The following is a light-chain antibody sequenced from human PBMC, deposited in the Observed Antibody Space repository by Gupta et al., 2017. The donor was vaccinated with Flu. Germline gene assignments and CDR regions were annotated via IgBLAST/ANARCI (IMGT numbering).Light chain of an antibody. V-gene: IGKV1-5*03. J-gene: IGKJ1*01. CDR2: KAS. Sequence: DIQMTQSPSTLPASVGDRVTITCRASQTISTWLAWYQQKPGKAPNLLIYKASTLESGVPSRFSGSGSGTEFILTISSLQPDDFATYYCQQYNTYPWTFGQGTKVEIK. CDR1: QTISTW. CDR3: QQYNTYPWT.